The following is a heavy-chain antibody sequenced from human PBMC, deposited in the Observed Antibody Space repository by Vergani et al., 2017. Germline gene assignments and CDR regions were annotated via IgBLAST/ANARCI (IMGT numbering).Heavy chain of an antibody. Sequence: QVQLVQSGAEVKKPGASVKVSCKASGYTFTGYYMHWVRQAPGQGLEWMGWINPNSGGTNYAQKSQGRVTMTRDTSISTAYMELSRLRSDDTAVYYCASVMNRRPSSCYYYEPSGYFDYWGQGTLVTVSS. CDR2: INPNSGGT. J-gene: IGHJ4*02. CDR3: ASVMNRRPSSCYYYEPSGYFDY. CDR1: GYTFTGYY. D-gene: IGHD3-22*01. V-gene: IGHV1-2*02.